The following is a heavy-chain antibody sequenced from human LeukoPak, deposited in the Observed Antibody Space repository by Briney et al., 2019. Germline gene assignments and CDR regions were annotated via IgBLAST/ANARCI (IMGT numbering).Heavy chain of an antibody. CDR2: ISGSGGST. D-gene: IGHD6-6*01. J-gene: IGHJ4*02. CDR3: AKDPGTLKQLAPWYFDY. CDR1: GFTFSSYA. V-gene: IGHV3-23*01. Sequence: GGSLRLSCAASGFTFSSYAMSWVRQAPGKGLEWVSAISGSGGSTYYADSVKGRFTISRDNSKNTLYLQMNSLRAEDTAVYYCAKDPGTLKQLAPWYFDYWGQGTLVTVSS.